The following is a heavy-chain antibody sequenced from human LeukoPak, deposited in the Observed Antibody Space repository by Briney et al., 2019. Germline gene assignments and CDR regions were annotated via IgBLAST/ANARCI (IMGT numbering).Heavy chain of an antibody. CDR3: SRITTNGYFEY. CDR1: GFTFSSFW. CDR2: IRWDDER. Sequence: GGSLRLSCSASGFTFSSFWMGWVRQAPGKGLEWVASIRWDDERHHIDSVTGRFSVSRDNAKNSLYLQMNSLRAEDTAVYFCSRITTNGYFEYWGQGALVTVSS. D-gene: IGHD1-1*01. J-gene: IGHJ4*02. V-gene: IGHV3-7*01.